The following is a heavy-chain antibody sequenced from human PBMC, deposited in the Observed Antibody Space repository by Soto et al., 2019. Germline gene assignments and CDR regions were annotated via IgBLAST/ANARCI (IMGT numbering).Heavy chain of an antibody. J-gene: IGHJ4*02. CDR1: GFTFSSYA. CDR3: ARPRGSSKVTFDY. Sequence: GGSLRLSCAASGFTFSSYAMSWVRQAPGKGLEWVSAISGSGGSTYYADSVKGRFTISRDNSKNTLYLQMNSLRAEDTAVYYCARPRGSSKVTFDYWGQGTLVTVSS. CDR2: ISGSGGST. V-gene: IGHV3-23*01. D-gene: IGHD6-6*01.